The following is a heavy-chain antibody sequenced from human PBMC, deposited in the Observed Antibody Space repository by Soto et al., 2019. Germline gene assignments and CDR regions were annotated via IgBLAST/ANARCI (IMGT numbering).Heavy chain of an antibody. D-gene: IGHD1-7*01. J-gene: IGHJ4*02. CDR1: GFTFNSYA. V-gene: IGHV3-23*01. CDR3: AKDRAGTRTYYFDY. CDR2: ISGSGGST. Sequence: EVQLLESGGGLVQPGGSLRLSCAASGFTFNSYAMSWVRQAPGKGLEWVSAISGSGGSTYYADSVKGRFTISRDNAKNTLYLQMNSLRAEDTAVYYCAKDRAGTRTYYFDYCGQGTLVTVSS.